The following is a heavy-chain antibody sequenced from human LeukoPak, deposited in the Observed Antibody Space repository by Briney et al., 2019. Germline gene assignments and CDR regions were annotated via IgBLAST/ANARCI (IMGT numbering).Heavy chain of an antibody. Sequence: SETLSLTCAVSGGSISSGGYSWSWIRQPPGKGLEWIGYIYHRGSTYYNPSLKSRVTISVDRSKNQFSLKLSSVTAADTAVYYCARALSGGSCYFDYWGQGTLVTVSS. CDR3: ARALSGGSCYFDY. CDR2: IYHRGST. V-gene: IGHV4-30-2*01. D-gene: IGHD2-15*01. CDR1: GGSISSGGYS. J-gene: IGHJ4*02.